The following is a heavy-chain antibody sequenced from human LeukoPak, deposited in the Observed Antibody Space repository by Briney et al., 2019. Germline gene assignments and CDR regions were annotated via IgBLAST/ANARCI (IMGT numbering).Heavy chain of an antibody. D-gene: IGHD2-21*02. CDR2: IYYSGST. CDR3: ARVVTTYYYGMDV. CDR1: GGSISSGGYY. J-gene: IGHJ6*02. Sequence: SETLSLTRTVSGGSISSGGYYWSWIRQHPGKGLEWIGYIYYSGSTYYNPSLKSRVTISVDTSKNQFSLKLSSVTAADTAVYYCARVVTTYYYGMDVWGQGTTVTVSS. V-gene: IGHV4-31*03.